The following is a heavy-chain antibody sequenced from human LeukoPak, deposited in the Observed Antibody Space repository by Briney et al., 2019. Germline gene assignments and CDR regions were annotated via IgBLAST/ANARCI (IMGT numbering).Heavy chain of an antibody. D-gene: IGHD3-22*01. Sequence: GGSLRLSCAASGFTFSSYAMSWVRQAPGKGLEWVSAISGSGGSTYYADSVKGRFTISRDNSKNTLYLQMNSLRAEDTAVYYCAREYRDYYDSSGNYLDYWGQGTLVTVSS. CDR3: AREYRDYYDSSGNYLDY. V-gene: IGHV3-23*01. CDR1: GFTFSSYA. CDR2: ISGSGGST. J-gene: IGHJ4*02.